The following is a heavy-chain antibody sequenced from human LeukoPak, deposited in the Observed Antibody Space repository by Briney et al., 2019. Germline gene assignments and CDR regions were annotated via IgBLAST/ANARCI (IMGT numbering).Heavy chain of an antibody. D-gene: IGHD2-2*01. CDR1: GFTVSSNY. J-gene: IGHJ6*02. CDR3: ARGVAYCSSTSCYGMGGYYYYYGMDV. Sequence: PGGSLRLSCAASGFTVSSNYMSWVRQAPGKGLEWVSVIYSGGSTYYADSVKGRFTISRHNSKNTLYLQMNSLRAEDTAVYYCARGVAYCSSTSCYGMGGYYYYYGMDVWGQGTTVTVSS. CDR2: IYSGGST. V-gene: IGHV3-53*04.